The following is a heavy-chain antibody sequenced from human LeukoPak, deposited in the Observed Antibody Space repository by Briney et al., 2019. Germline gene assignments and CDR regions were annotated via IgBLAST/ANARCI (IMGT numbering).Heavy chain of an antibody. CDR3: VRGWRNMDV. V-gene: IGHV3-64D*06. CDR1: GFIFTSYP. D-gene: IGHD5-24*01. J-gene: IGHJ6*02. CDR2: VNNNGGTT. Sequence: GGSLRLSCSASGFIFTSYPMHWVRQAPGKGLEYVAVVNNNGGTTYYADSVKGRFTISRDNSKNTPYLQTSSLRPEDTAVYYCVRGWRNMDVWGQGTTVTVSS.